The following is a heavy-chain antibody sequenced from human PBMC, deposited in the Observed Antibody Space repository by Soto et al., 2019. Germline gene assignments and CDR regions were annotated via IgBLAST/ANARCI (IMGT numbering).Heavy chain of an antibody. D-gene: IGHD5-12*01. V-gene: IGHV3-23*01. J-gene: IGHJ4*02. CDR2: ISGSGGST. CDR3: AKDSLPRGYSGYHHNLLAY. CDR1: GLTFSRYA. Sequence: GGSLRLSCAASGLTFSRYAMRWVRQAPGKGLEWVSAISGSGGSTYYADSVKGRFTISRDNSKNTLYLQMNSLGAEDTAVYYCAKDSLPRGYSGYHHNLLAYSGQGTLVTGSS.